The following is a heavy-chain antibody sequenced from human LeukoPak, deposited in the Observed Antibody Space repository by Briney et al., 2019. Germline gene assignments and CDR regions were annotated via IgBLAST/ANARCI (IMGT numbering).Heavy chain of an antibody. V-gene: IGHV3-23*01. J-gene: IGHJ4*02. CDR3: AKDSSQGGDYFDY. CDR2: INGSGVIT. Sequence: GGSLRLSCAASGITLSSYAMSWVRQAPGKGLEWVSAINGSGVITYYTDSVKGRFTISRDNSKNTVYLQMNSLRAEDTAIYYCAKDSSQGGDYFDYWGQGTPVTVSS. CDR1: GITLSSYA. D-gene: IGHD3-16*01.